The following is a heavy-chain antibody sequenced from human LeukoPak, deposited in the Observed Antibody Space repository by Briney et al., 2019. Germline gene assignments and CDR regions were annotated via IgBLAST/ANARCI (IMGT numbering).Heavy chain of an antibody. J-gene: IGHJ5*02. D-gene: IGHD2/OR15-2a*01. CDR3: VDGTTPYL. CDR2: ISGSGDIT. CDR1: GFTFRSYA. V-gene: IGHV3-23*01. Sequence: GGSLRLSCAASGFTFRSYAMSWVRQAPGEGLEWVADISGSGDITYYADSVKGRFTISRDNAKNSSYLQMNSLRPEDTAVDYCVDGTTPYLWGQGTLVTVSS.